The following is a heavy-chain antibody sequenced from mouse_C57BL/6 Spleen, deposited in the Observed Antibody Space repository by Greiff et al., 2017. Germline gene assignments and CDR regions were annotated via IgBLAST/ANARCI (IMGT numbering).Heavy chain of an antibody. CDR3: ARDGYYGSSPAWFAY. V-gene: IGHV3-6*01. CDR1: GYSITSGYY. CDR2: ISYDGSN. D-gene: IGHD1-1*01. J-gene: IGHJ3*01. Sequence: EVKLEESGPGLVKPSQSLSLTCSVTGYSITSGYYWNWIRQFPGNKLEWMGYISYDGSNNYNPSLKNRISITRDTSKNQFFLKLNSVTTEDTATYYCARDGYYGSSPAWFAYWGQGTLVTVSA.